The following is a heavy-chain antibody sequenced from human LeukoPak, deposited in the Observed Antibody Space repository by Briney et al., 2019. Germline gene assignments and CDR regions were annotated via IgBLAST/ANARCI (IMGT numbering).Heavy chain of an antibody. J-gene: IGHJ4*02. CDR3: ARAIGSSLGPDY. V-gene: IGHV4-31*03. CDR1: GGSISSGGYY. D-gene: IGHD3-22*01. Sequence: SETLSLACTVSGGSISSGGYYWSWIRQHPGKGLEWIGYIYYSGSTYYNPSLKSRVTISVDTSKNQFSLKLSSVTAADTAVYYCARAIGSSLGPDYWGQGTLVTVSS. CDR2: IYYSGST.